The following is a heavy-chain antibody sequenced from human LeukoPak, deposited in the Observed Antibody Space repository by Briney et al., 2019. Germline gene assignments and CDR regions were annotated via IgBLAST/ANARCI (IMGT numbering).Heavy chain of an antibody. CDR1: GFTFSSYA. D-gene: IGHD3-10*01. CDR2: ISGSGGST. Sequence: GGSLRLSCAASGFTFSSYAMSWVRQAPGKGLEWVSAISGSGGSTYYADSVEGRFTISRDNSKNTLYLQMNSLRAEDTAVYYCAKTIRITMVRGVNHDYWGQGTLVTVSS. J-gene: IGHJ4*02. CDR3: AKTIRITMVRGVNHDY. V-gene: IGHV3-23*01.